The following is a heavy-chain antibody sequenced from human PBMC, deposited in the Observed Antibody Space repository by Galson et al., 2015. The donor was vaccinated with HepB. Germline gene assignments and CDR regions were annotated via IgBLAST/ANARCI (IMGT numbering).Heavy chain of an antibody. Sequence: SLRLSCAASGFTFSSYWMHWVRQAPGKGLVWVSRINSDGSSTSYADSVKGRFTISRDNAKNTLYLQMNSLRAEDTAVYYCASDYYDSSGYMNGVDYWGQGTQVTVSS. CDR3: ASDYYDSSGYMNGVDY. CDR2: INSDGSST. CDR1: GFTFSSYW. D-gene: IGHD3-22*01. J-gene: IGHJ4*02. V-gene: IGHV3-74*01.